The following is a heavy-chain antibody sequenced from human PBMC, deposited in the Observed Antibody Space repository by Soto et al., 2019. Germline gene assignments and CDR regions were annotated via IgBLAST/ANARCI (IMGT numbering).Heavy chain of an antibody. CDR1: GGSISSSSYY. Sequence: SETLSLTCTVSGGSISSSSYYWGWIRQPPGKGLEWIGSIYYSGSTYYNPSLKSRVTVSVDTSKNQFSLKLSSVTAADTAVYYCARHLWRITIFGVVPLYFDYWGQGTLVTVSS. CDR3: ARHLWRITIFGVVPLYFDY. V-gene: IGHV4-39*01. CDR2: IYYSGST. J-gene: IGHJ4*02. D-gene: IGHD3-3*01.